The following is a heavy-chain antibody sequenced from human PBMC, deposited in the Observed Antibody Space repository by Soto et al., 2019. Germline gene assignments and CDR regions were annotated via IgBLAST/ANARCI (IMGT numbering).Heavy chain of an antibody. CDR1: GYSFTSYW. CDR2: IYPGDSDT. V-gene: IGHV5-51*01. Sequence: PGESLKISCKGSGYSFTSYWIGWVRQMPGKGLEWMGIIYPGDSDTRYSPSFQGQVTISADKSISTAYLQWSSLKASDTAMYYCARDPGRKNKKYYYYGMDVWGQGTTVTVSS. CDR3: ARDPGRKNKKYYYYGMDV. J-gene: IGHJ6*02.